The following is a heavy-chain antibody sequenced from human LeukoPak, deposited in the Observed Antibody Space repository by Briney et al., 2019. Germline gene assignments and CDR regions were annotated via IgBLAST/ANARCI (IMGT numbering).Heavy chain of an antibody. CDR1: GYTFTIYG. Sequence: ASVTVSCKASGYTFTIYGISWVRQAPGQGLEWMGWISAYNGNTSYAQKLQGRITMTTDTSTSTAYMELRSLRSDDTAVYYCARQTSLYADTVTYFDYRGQGTLVTVSS. V-gene: IGHV1-18*01. J-gene: IGHJ4*02. CDR3: ARQTSLYADTVTYFDY. CDR2: ISAYNGNT. D-gene: IGHD3-16*01.